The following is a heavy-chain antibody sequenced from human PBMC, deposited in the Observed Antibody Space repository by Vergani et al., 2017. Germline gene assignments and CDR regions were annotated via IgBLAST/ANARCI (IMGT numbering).Heavy chain of an antibody. Sequence: EVQLMESGGGLVKPGGSLRLSCAASGFTFSSYSMNWVRQAPGKGLEWVSSISSSSSYIYYADSVKGRFTISRDNAKNSLYLQMNSLRAEDTAVYYCARDKRSAVTANTLGLHKVHMDVWGKGTTVTVSS. D-gene: IGHD2-21*02. CDR2: ISSSSSYI. V-gene: IGHV3-21*01. CDR3: ARDKRSAVTANTLGLHKVHMDV. CDR1: GFTFSSYS. J-gene: IGHJ6*04.